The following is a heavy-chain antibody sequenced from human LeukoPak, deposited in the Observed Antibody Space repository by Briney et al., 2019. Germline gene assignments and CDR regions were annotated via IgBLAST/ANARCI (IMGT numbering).Heavy chain of an antibody. J-gene: IGHJ5*02. CDR1: GYTFTSYD. CDR2: MNPNSGNT. V-gene: IGHV1-8*01. Sequence: ASVKVSCKASGYTFTSYDINWVRQATGQGLEWMGWMNPNSGNTGYAQKFQGRVTMTRDTSISTAYMELSRLRSDDTAVYYCARVAAAGIRYGWFDPWGQGTLVTVSS. D-gene: IGHD6-13*01. CDR3: ARVAAAGIRYGWFDP.